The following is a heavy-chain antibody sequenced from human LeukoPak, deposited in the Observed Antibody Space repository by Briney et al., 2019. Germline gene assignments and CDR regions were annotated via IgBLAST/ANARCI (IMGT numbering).Heavy chain of an antibody. Sequence: GGSLRLSCAASGFTFNSYSMNWVRQAPRKWLEWVSSISSSSSYIYYADSVKGRFTISRDNAKNSLYLQMNSLRAEDTAVYYCARKRAGDYYYYGMDVWGQGTTVTVSS. CDR1: GFTFNSYS. CDR3: ARKRAGDYYYYGMDV. CDR2: ISSSSSYI. J-gene: IGHJ6*02. D-gene: IGHD6-13*01. V-gene: IGHV3-21*01.